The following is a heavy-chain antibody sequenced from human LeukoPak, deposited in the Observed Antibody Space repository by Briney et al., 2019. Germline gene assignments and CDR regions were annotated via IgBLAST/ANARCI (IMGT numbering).Heavy chain of an antibody. V-gene: IGHV4-59*01. CDR3: ACSSDSSGYYYASY. D-gene: IGHD3-22*01. J-gene: IGHJ4*02. CDR1: GRSISRYY. CDR2: IYYSGST. Sequence: SETLSLTCTVSGRSISRYYWSWIRQPPGKGLEWIGYIYYSGSTNYNPALRSRVTISVDTSKNQFSLRLSSVTAADTAVYYCACSSDSSGYYYASYWGQGTLVTVSS.